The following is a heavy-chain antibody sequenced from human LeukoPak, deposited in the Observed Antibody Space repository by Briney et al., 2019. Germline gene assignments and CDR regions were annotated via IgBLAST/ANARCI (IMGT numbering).Heavy chain of an antibody. CDR2: ISSSSSTI. D-gene: IGHD2-21*02. J-gene: IGHJ4*02. V-gene: IGHV3-48*04. CDR1: GFTFSSYS. Sequence: GGSLRLSCAASGFTFSSYSMNWVRQAPGKGLEWVSYISSSSSTIYYADSVKGRFTISRDNAKNSLYLQMNSLRAEDTAVYYCARLYCGGDCRLDYWGQGTLATVSS. CDR3: ARLYCGGDCRLDY.